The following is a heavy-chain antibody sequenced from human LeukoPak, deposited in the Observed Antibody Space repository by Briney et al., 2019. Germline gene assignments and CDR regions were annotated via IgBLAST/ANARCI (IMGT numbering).Heavy chain of an antibody. CDR3: ARGPIFYDYVWGSYRYNWFDP. J-gene: IGHJ5*02. CDR2: INHSGST. V-gene: IGHV4-34*01. Sequence: SETPSLTCAVYGGSFSGYYWSWIRQPPGKGLEWIGEINHSGSTNYNPSLKSRVTISVDTSKNQFSLKLNSVTAADTAVYYCARGPIFYDYVWGSYRYNWFDPWGQGTLVTVSS. CDR1: GGSFSGYY. D-gene: IGHD3-16*02.